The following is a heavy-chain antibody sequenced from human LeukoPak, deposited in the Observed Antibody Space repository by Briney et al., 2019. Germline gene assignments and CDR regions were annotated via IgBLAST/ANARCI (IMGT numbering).Heavy chain of an antibody. J-gene: IGHJ4*02. D-gene: IGHD5-18*01. CDR3: AGDLHSYGY. CDR2: IISRSSTI. CDR1: GFTFSSYS. Sequence: PGGSLRLSCAASGFTFSSYSMNWVRQAPEKGLEWVSYIISRSSTIYYADSVKGRFTIPRDHATNSPYLQMNSLRADGTAVYSCAGDLHSYGYWGQGTLVTVSS. V-gene: IGHV3-48*01.